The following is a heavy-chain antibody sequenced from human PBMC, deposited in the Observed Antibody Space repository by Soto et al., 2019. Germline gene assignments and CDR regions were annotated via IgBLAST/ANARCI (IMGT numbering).Heavy chain of an antibody. Sequence: GGSLRLSCAASGFTFSSYAMSWVLQPPGKWLEGVSAISGSGGSTYYADSVKGRFTISRDHSKNWLYLQMRSLRADGTAVCCGARDRSRARPFDDSSGYYPHDAFAIGGQGTMVTVS. J-gene: IGHJ3*02. CDR2: ISGSGGST. V-gene: IGHV3-23*01. CDR1: GFTFSSYA. CDR3: ARDRSRARPFDDSSGYYPHDAFAI. D-gene: IGHD3-22*01.